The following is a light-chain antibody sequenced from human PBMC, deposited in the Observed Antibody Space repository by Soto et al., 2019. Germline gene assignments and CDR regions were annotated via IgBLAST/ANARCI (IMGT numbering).Light chain of an antibody. V-gene: IGLV2-23*01. J-gene: IGLJ1*01. Sequence: QSALTQPASVSGSPGQSITISCTGTSSDVGSYNLVSRYQQHPGKAPKLMIYEGSKRPSGVSNRFSGSKSGNTASLTISGLQAEDEADYYCCSYAGSSTLEVFGTGTKVTVL. CDR3: CSYAGSSTLEV. CDR2: EGS. CDR1: SSDVGSYNL.